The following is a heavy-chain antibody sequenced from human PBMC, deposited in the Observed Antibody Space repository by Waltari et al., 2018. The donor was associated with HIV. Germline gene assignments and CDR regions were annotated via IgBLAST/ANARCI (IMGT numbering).Heavy chain of an antibody. D-gene: IGHD1-26*01. J-gene: IGHJ4*02. Sequence: QVQLVESGGGVVQPGRSLRLSCAASGFTFSSYGMHWVRQAPGKGLEWVSCIWYDGSNKYYADAVKGRFTISRDNSKNTLYLQMNSLRAEDTAVYYCARGGLQGAELRPNIFDYWGQGTLVTVSS. CDR2: IWYDGSNK. V-gene: IGHV3-33*01. CDR1: GFTFSSYG. CDR3: ARGGLQGAELRPNIFDY.